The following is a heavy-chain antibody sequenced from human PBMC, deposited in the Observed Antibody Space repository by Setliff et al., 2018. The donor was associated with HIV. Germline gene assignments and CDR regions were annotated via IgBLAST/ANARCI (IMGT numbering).Heavy chain of an antibody. Sequence: GGSLRLSCGASGFSFGENWMSWVRQAAGKGLEWVANIKEDGTEEYYVDSVKGRFTISRDNAKNSLYLQMSSLRAEDTAVYYCARVSHSRRIDYWGQGTLVTVSS. J-gene: IGHJ4*02. D-gene: IGHD6-13*01. CDR3: ARVSHSRRIDY. CDR2: IKEDGTEE. CDR1: GFSFGENW. V-gene: IGHV3-7*01.